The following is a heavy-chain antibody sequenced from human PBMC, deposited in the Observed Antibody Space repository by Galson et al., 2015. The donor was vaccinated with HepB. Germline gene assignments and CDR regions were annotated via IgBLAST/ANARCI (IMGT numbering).Heavy chain of an antibody. Sequence: SVKVSCKASGYTFTSYVINWVRQATGQGLEWMGWMNPNSGNTGYAQKFQGRVTMTRNTSISTAYMELSSLRSEDTAVYYCARGSRNYYGSGSCRRWGQETLVTVSS. J-gene: IGHJ4*02. D-gene: IGHD3-10*01. CDR3: ARGSRNYYGSGSCRR. V-gene: IGHV1-8*01. CDR1: GYTFTSYV. CDR2: MNPNSGNT.